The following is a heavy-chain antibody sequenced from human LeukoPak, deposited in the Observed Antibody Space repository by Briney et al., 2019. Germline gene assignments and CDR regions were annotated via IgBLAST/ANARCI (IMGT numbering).Heavy chain of an antibody. CDR3: AKQGYDILTGYPVGRDY. CDR1: GFTFSSYA. CDR2: ISGSGGST. V-gene: IGHV3-23*01. Sequence: PGGSLRLSCAASGFTFSSYAMSWVRQAPGKGLEWVSAISGSGGSTYYADSVKGRFTISRDNSKNTLYLQMNSLGAEDTAVYYCAKQGYDILTGYPVGRDYWGQGTLVTVSS. D-gene: IGHD3-9*01. J-gene: IGHJ4*02.